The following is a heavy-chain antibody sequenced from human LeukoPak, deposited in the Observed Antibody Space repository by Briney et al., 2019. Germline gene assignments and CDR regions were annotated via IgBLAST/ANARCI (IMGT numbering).Heavy chain of an antibody. CDR3: AGRWLHNFDY. J-gene: IGHJ4*02. D-gene: IGHD5-24*01. V-gene: IGHV3-30*03. Sequence: GRSLRLSCAASGFTFSSYGMHWVRQAPGKGLEWVAVISYDGSNKYYADSVKGRFTISRDNSKNTLYLQMNSLRAEDTAVYYCAGRWLHNFDYWGQGTLVTVSS. CDR2: ISYDGSNK. CDR1: GFTFSSYG.